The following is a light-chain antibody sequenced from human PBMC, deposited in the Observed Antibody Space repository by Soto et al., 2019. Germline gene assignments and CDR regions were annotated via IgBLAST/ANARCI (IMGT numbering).Light chain of an antibody. CDR3: SSYTGTTVI. CDR2: DVT. CDR1: LSDVGGQNS. V-gene: IGLV2-8*01. J-gene: IGLJ2*01. Sequence: QSVLTQPPSASGSPGQSVTISCTGTLSDVGGQNSVSWYRQDPGKAPQLIVYDVTQWPSGVPDRFSGSRSGSTASLTVSGLQAEDEANYYCSSYTGTTVIFGGGTKLTVL.